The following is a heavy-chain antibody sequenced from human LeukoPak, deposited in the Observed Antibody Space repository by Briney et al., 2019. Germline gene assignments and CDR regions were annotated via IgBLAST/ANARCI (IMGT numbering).Heavy chain of an antibody. V-gene: IGHV5-51*01. J-gene: IGHJ3*02. D-gene: IGHD1-26*01. CDR2: IYPGDSDT. CDR1: GYSFTYYW. Sequence: GESPKISCKGSGYSFTYYWIGWVPQMPGKGLEWMGIIYPGDSDTRYSPSFQGQVTISADKSVTTAYLQWSSLKASDTAMYYCARLMYRGTYSGAFDIWGQARKDAVSS. CDR3: ARLMYRGTYSGAFDI.